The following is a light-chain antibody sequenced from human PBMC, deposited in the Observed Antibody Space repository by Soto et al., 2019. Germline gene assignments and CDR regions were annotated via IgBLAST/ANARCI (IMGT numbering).Light chain of an antibody. CDR3: QQTYTTPWT. Sequence: DIQMTQSPSSLSASVGDKVTITCRASQSINTYLSWYQKKPGEPPNLLLYTSSSLRSGVPSRFSGSGSVTDFTLTISSLQPEDFATYYCQQTYTTPWTFGQGTKVEIK. V-gene: IGKV1-39*01. J-gene: IGKJ1*01. CDR2: TSS. CDR1: QSINTY.